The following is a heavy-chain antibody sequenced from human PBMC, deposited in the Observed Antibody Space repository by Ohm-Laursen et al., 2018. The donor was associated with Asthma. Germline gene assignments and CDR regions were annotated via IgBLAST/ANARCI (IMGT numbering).Heavy chain of an antibody. CDR2: IYYSGST. CDR1: GGPISSYY. V-gene: IGHV4-39*01. Sequence: TLSLTCTVSGGPISSYYWGWIRQPPGKGLEWIGTIYYSGSTYYNPSLKSRVTISVDTSKNQFSLKLSSVTAADTAVYYCARHNYDILTGYPYYFDYWGQGTLVTVSS. CDR3: ARHNYDILTGYPYYFDY. J-gene: IGHJ4*02. D-gene: IGHD3-9*01.